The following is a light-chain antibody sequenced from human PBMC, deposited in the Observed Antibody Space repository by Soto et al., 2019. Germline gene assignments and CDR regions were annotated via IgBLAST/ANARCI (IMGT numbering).Light chain of an antibody. CDR2: DVT. J-gene: IGLJ1*01. Sequence: SVLTQPRSVSGSPGQSVTISCTGTSSEVCGYNYASWYQQYPGTAPKLMIYDVTMRPSGVPDRFSGSKSGNTASLTISGLQAEDEADYYCCSYAGSYTFYVFGTGTRSPS. V-gene: IGLV2-11*01. CDR3: CSYAGSYTFYV. CDR1: SSEVCGYNY.